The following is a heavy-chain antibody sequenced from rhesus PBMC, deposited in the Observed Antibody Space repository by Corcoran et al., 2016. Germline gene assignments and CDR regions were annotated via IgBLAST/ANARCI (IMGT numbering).Heavy chain of an antibody. CDR2: IFGDGGST. CDR1: GAFVNSNS. D-gene: IGHD3-28*01. Sequence: QVQLQESGPGLVKSSETLSLTCAVSGAFVNSNSWTWIRQPPGKGLEWIGRIFGDGGSTSSTPSLTRRVTISRDTSKNPFSLKLNSVTAADTAVYYCGRGRVVNDRGLDSWGQGVLVTVSS. V-gene: IGHV4-147*01. CDR3: GRGRVVNDRGLDS. J-gene: IGHJ4*01.